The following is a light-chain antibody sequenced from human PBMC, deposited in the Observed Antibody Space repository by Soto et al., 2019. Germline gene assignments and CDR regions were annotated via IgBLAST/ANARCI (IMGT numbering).Light chain of an antibody. Sequence: DVVMTQSPLSLPVTLGQPASISCRSSQSLVYSDGNTYLNWCQQRPGQSPRRLIYKVSNRDSRVPDRFSGSGSGTDFTLTISRVEAEDVGVYYCMQATLRPRTFVQGTKLEIK. CDR1: QSLVYSDGNTY. CDR2: KVS. CDR3: MQATLRPRT. J-gene: IGKJ2*01. V-gene: IGKV2-30*01.